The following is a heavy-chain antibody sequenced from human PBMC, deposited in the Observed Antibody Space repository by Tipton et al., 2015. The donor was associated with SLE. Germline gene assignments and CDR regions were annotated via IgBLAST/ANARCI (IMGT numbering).Heavy chain of an antibody. J-gene: IGHJ3*02. CDR1: GGSISSGSYY. CDR3: AREWGDAFDI. CDR2: INHSGST. V-gene: IGHV4-61*09. Sequence: TLSLTCTVSGGSISSGSYYWSWIRQPAGKGLEWIGEINHSGSTNYNPSLKSRVTISVDTSKKQFSLKLSSVTAADTAVYYCAREWGDAFDIWGQGTMVTVSS. D-gene: IGHD3-16*01.